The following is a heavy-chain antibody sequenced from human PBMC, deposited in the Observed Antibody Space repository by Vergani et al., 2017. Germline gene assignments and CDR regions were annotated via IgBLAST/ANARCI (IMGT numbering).Heavy chain of an antibody. V-gene: IGHV3-33*08. D-gene: IGHD6-19*01. Sequence: VQLVESGGGLVKPGGSLRLSCAASGFTFSSYGMHWVRQAPGKGLEWVAVIWYDGSNKYYADSVKGRFTISRDNSKNTLYLQMNSLRAEDTAVYYCARDPRGWPNDAFDIWGQGTMVTVSS. J-gene: IGHJ3*02. CDR2: IWYDGSNK. CDR1: GFTFSSYG. CDR3: ARDPRGWPNDAFDI.